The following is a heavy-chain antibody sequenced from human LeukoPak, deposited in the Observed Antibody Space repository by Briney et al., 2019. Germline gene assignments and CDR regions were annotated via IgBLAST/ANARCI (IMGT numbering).Heavy chain of an antibody. Sequence: ASVKVSCKASGYTFTSYGISCVRQAPGQGLEWMGWISAYNGNTNYAQKLQGRVTMTTDTSTSTAYMELRSLRSDDTAVYYCARDHLPRYGSGSYYSGGFDYWGQGTLVTVSS. CDR2: ISAYNGNT. J-gene: IGHJ4*02. CDR1: GYTFTSYG. V-gene: IGHV1-18*01. D-gene: IGHD3-10*01. CDR3: ARDHLPRYGSGSYYSGGFDY.